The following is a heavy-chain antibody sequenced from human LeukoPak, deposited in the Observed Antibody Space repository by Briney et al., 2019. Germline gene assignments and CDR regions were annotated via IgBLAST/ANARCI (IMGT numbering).Heavy chain of an antibody. CDR2: MSPNSGKT. V-gene: IGHV1-8*01. J-gene: IGHJ4*02. Sequence: RASVKVSCKTSGYSFTNYDINWVRQATGQGLEWMGWMSPNSGKTGYAQKFQGRVTMTKNTSMSTAYMELSSLTSEDTAVYYCARPWPSGSSSIFDYWGQGTLVTVSS. D-gene: IGHD3-10*01. CDR1: GYSFTNYD. CDR3: ARPWPSGSSSIFDY.